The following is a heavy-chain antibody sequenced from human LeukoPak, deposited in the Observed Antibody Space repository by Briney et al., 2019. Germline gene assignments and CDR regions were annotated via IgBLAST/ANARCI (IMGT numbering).Heavy chain of an antibody. J-gene: IGHJ6*03. V-gene: IGHV1-69*05. D-gene: IGHD3-10*01. CDR3: ARGLLWFGARYYYYMDV. CDR2: IIPIFGPS. CDR1: AGTFSSYA. Sequence: SVKVSCNSSAGTFSSYAISCIRQAPGNRLEWMRRIIPIFGPSNYAQKFQGRVTITTDESTSTAYMELSSLRSEDTAVYYCARGLLWFGARYYYYMDVWGEGTTVTVSS.